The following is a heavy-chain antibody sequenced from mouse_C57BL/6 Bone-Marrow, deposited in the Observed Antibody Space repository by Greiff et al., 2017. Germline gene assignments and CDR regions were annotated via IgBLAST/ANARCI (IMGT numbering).Heavy chain of an antibody. CDR2: IDPSDSYT. J-gene: IGHJ2*01. V-gene: IGHV1-50*01. Sequence: QVQLQQPGAELVKPGASVKLSCKASGSTFTSYWMQWVKQRPGQGLEWIGEIDPSDSYTNYNQKFKGKATLTVDTSSSTAYMQLSSLTSEDSAVYYCARKKNWDDDYWGQGTTLTVSS. D-gene: IGHD4-1*01. CDR3: ARKKNWDDDY. CDR1: GSTFTSYW.